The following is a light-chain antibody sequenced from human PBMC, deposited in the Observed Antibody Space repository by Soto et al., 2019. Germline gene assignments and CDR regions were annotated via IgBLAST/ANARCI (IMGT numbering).Light chain of an antibody. CDR3: VAWDDSLNGVV. V-gene: IGLV1-47*01. CDR2: RND. CDR1: NSNIGNNF. J-gene: IGLJ2*01. Sequence: QSALTQPPSASGTPGQRVTISCSGSNSNIGNNFAYWYQQLPGTAPKLLIYRNDQRPSGVPDRISGSKSGTSASLAISGLRSEDEADYYCVAWDDSLNGVVFGGGTKLTVL.